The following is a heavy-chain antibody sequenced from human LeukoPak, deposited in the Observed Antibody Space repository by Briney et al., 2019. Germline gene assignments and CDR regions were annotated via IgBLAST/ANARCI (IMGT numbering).Heavy chain of an antibody. CDR3: ARELRYFDWLFPPPYFDY. J-gene: IGHJ4*02. D-gene: IGHD3-9*01. CDR2: INTNTGNP. V-gene: IGHV7-4-1*02. Sequence: ASVKVSCKASGYTFTSYAMNWVRQAPGQGLEWMGWINTNTGNPMYAQGFTGRFVFSLDTSVSTAYLQISSLKAEDTAVYYCARELRYFDWLFPPPYFDYWGQGTLVTVSS. CDR1: GYTFTSYA.